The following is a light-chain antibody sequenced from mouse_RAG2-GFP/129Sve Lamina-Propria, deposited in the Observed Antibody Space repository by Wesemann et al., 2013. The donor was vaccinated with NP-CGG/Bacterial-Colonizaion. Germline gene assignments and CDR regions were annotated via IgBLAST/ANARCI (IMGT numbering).Light chain of an antibody. CDR3: QQYSSYPFT. V-gene: IGKV6-15*01. J-gene: IGKJ4*01. CDR2: SAS. CDR1: QNVGTA. Sequence: DIVMTQSQKFMSTTVGDRVSITCKASQNVGTAVAWYQQKPGQSPKALIYSASYRYSGVPDRFTGSGSGLDSPLTISNVQSEDLADYFCQQYSSYPFTFGSGTKLEIK.